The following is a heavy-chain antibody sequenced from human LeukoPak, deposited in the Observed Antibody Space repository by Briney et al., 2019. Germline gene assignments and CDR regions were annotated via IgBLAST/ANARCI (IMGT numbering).Heavy chain of an antibody. CDR1: GGTFSSYT. CDR2: IIPILGIA. CDR3: ARDGYCSGGSCLTSPYYYYYMDV. V-gene: IGHV1-69*04. Sequence: SVKVSCKASGGTFSSYTISWVRQAPGQGLEWMGRIIPILGIANYAQKFQGRVTITADKSTSTAYMELSSLRSEDTAVYYCARDGYCSGGSCLTSPYYYYYMDVWGKGTTVTVS. J-gene: IGHJ6*03. D-gene: IGHD2-15*01.